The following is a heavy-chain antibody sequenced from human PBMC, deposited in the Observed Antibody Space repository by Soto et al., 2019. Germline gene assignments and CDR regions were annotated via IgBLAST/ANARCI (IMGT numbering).Heavy chain of an antibody. D-gene: IGHD5-18*01. CDR2: INHSGST. V-gene: IGHV4-34*01. CDR1: GGSFSGYY. J-gene: IGHJ4*02. Sequence: PSETLSLTCAVYGGSFSGYYCSWIRQPPGKGLEWIGEINHSGSTNYNPSLKSRVTISVDTSKNQFSLKLSSVTAADTAVYYCARGLGYSYGYLDQRRFDYWGQGTLVTVSS. CDR3: ARGLGYSYGYLDQRRFDY.